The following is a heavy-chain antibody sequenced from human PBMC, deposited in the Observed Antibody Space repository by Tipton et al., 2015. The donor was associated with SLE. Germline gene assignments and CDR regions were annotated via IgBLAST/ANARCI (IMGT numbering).Heavy chain of an antibody. J-gene: IGHJ3*02. CDR1: GGSISSHY. D-gene: IGHD3-16*01. CDR3: ARDGGRSGALPTYAFDI. Sequence: TLSLTCTVSGGSISSHYWSWIRQPPGKGLVWIGYIYYSGSTNYNPSLKSRVTISVDTSKNQFSLKLSSVTAADTAVYYCARDGGRSGALPTYAFDIWGQGTMVTVSS. CDR2: IYYSGST. V-gene: IGHV4-59*11.